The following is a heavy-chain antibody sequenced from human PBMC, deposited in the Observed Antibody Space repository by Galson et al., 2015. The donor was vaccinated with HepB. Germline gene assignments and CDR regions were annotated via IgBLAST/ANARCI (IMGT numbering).Heavy chain of an antibody. Sequence: SLRLSCAASGFTFSSYSMNWVRQAPGKGLEWVSSISSSSSYIYYADSVKGRFTISRDNAKNSLYLQMNSLRAEDTAVYYCARDMARITGTIPFDYWGQGTLVTVSS. CDR2: ISSSSSYI. CDR1: GFTFSSYS. V-gene: IGHV3-21*01. D-gene: IGHD1-7*01. J-gene: IGHJ4*02. CDR3: ARDMARITGTIPFDY.